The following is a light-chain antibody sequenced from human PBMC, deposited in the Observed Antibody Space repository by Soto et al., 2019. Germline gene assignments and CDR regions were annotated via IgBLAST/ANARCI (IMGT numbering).Light chain of an antibody. V-gene: IGKV3-20*01. CDR2: GTS. CDR1: QSVSSSS. Sequence: EIVLTQSPGTLSLSPGERATLSCRASQSVSSSSLAWYQQRPGQAPRLLIYGTSSRATGIPDRFSGSGSGTGFTLTISRLEPVDFAVYFCQRYGSSPLITFGQGTRLEIK. CDR3: QRYGSSPLIT. J-gene: IGKJ5*01.